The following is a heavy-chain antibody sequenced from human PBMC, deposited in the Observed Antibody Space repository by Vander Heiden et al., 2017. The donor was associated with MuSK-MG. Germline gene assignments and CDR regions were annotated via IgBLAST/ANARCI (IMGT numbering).Heavy chain of an antibody. D-gene: IGHD2-15*01. CDR1: GFTVSSNY. Sequence: EVQLVESGGGLVQPGGSLRLSCAASGFTVSSNYMSWVRQAPGKGLEWVSVIYSGGSTYYADSVKGRFTISRDNSKNTLYLQMNSLRAEDTAVYYCARDRPYFSGGSCYSGYWCQGTLVTVSS. CDR3: ARDRPYFSGGSCYSGY. CDR2: IYSGGST. J-gene: IGHJ4*02. V-gene: IGHV3-66*01.